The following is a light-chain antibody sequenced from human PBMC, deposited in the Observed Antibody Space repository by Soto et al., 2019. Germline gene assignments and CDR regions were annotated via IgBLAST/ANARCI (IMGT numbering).Light chain of an antibody. Sequence: EIVLTQSPGTLSLSPGERATLSCRASQSVSSSYLAWYQQKPWQAPRLLIYGASSRATGIPDRFSRSGSGTDFTLTISRLEPEAFAVYYCQQYGSSPYTFGKGTKLEIK. V-gene: IGKV3-20*01. CDR1: QSVSSSY. J-gene: IGKJ2*01. CDR3: QQYGSSPYT. CDR2: GAS.